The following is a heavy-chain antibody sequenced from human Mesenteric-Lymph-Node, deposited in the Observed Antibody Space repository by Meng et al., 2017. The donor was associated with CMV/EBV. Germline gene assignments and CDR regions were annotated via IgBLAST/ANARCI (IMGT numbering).Heavy chain of an antibody. J-gene: IGHJ4*02. Sequence: RTSAVYGWSFSGYYWSWIRQPPGKGLEWIGEINNSGRTNYNPSLKSRVTISVDTSKNQFSLKLSSVTAADTAVYYCARGSANGASDYWGQGTLVTVSS. CDR2: INNSGRT. D-gene: IGHD4-17*01. CDR3: ARGSANGASDY. V-gene: IGHV4-34*01. CDR1: GWSFSGYY.